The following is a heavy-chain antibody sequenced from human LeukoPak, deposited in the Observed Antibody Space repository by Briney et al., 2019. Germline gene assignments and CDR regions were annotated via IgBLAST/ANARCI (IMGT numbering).Heavy chain of an antibody. CDR2: IYTSGST. CDR1: GGSISSYY. Sequence: PSETLSLTCTVSGGSISSYYWSWIRQPPGKGLEWIGYIYTSGSTNYNPSLKSRVTISVDTSKNQFSLKLSSVTAADTAVYYCARGPYCSSTSCYFDYWGQGTLVTVSS. V-gene: IGHV4-4*09. D-gene: IGHD2-2*01. J-gene: IGHJ4*02. CDR3: ARGPYCSSTSCYFDY.